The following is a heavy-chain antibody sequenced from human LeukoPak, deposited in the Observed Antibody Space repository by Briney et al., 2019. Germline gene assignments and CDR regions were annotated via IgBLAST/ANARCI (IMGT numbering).Heavy chain of an antibody. CDR2: IYYSGCT. J-gene: IGHJ3*02. D-gene: IGHD2-15*01. Sequence: SETLSLTCTVSGSSISSGDYYWSWIRQPPGKGLEWIGYIYYSGCTYYNPSLKSRVTTSVDTSKNQFSLKLSSVTAADTAVYYCAREHCGGGSCYSEDDAFDIWGQGTMVTVSS. CDR3: AREHCGGGSCYSEDDAFDI. CDR1: GSSISSGDYY. V-gene: IGHV4-30-4*01.